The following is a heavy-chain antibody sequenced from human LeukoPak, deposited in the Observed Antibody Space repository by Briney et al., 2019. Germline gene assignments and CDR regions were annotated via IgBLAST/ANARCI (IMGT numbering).Heavy chain of an antibody. CDR2: IWYDGSNK. D-gene: IGHD6-13*01. J-gene: IGHJ4*02. CDR1: RFTFSNYG. Sequence: PGGSLRLSCAASRFTFSNYGMHWVRQAPGKGLEWVAFIWYDGSNKYYADSVKGRFTISRDNSKNTLYLQMNSLRAEDTAVYYCAKDGYSSSWDLYYFDYWGQGTLVTVSS. V-gene: IGHV3-30*02. CDR3: AKDGYSSSWDLYYFDY.